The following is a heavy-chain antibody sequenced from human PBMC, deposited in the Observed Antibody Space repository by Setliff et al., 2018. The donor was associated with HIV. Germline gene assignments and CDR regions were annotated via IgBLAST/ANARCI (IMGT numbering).Heavy chain of an antibody. CDR2: IYYSGNT. Sequence: PSETLSLTCTASGGSISSGSFYWGWIRQPPGKGLEWIGSIYYSGNTYYNPSLKSRVTISVDTSKNQFSLRLTSVTAADTAVYYCARDLWDYSDKPDYWGQGTLVTVSS. V-gene: IGHV4-39*07. CDR3: ARDLWDYSDKPDY. D-gene: IGHD3-22*01. CDR1: GGSISSGSFY. J-gene: IGHJ4*02.